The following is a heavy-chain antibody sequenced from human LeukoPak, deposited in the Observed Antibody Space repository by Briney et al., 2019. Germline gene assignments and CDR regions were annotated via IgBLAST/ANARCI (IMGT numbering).Heavy chain of an antibody. CDR1: GGSVSSGSYY. J-gene: IGHJ5*02. D-gene: IGHD3-22*01. Sequence: PSETLSLTCTVSGGSVSSGSYYWSWIRQPPGKGLEWIGYIYYSGSTNYNPSLKSRVTISVDTSKNQFSLKLSSVTAADTAVYYCARVFVIDGYGNWFDPWGQGTLVTVSS. V-gene: IGHV4-61*01. CDR2: IYYSGST. CDR3: ARVFVIDGYGNWFDP.